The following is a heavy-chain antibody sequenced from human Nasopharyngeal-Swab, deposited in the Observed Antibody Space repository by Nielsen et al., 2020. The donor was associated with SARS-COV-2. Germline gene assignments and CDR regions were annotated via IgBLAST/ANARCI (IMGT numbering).Heavy chain of an antibody. Sequence: GESLKISCAASGFTFSSYGMHWVRQAPGKGLEWVAVIWYDGSNKYYADPVKGRFTISRDNSKNTLYLQMNSLRAEDTAVYYCARGPRLLRFLEWLFSLDAFDIWGQGTMVTVSS. J-gene: IGHJ3*02. CDR2: IWYDGSNK. V-gene: IGHV3-33*01. CDR3: ARGPRLLRFLEWLFSLDAFDI. D-gene: IGHD3-3*01. CDR1: GFTFSSYG.